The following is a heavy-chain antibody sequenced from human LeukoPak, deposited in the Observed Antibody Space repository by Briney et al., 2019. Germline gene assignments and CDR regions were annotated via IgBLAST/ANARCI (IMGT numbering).Heavy chain of an antibody. CDR3: ARTYYDILTGYSGAFDI. J-gene: IGHJ3*02. CDR2: IYYSGST. V-gene: IGHV4-31*03. CDR1: GGSISSGGYY. Sequence: SQTLSLTCTVSGGSISSGGYYWSWIRQHPGKGLEWIGYIYYSGSTYYNPSLKCRVTISVDTSKNQFSLKLSSVTAADTAVYYCARTYYDILTGYSGAFDIWGQGTMVTVSS. D-gene: IGHD3-9*01.